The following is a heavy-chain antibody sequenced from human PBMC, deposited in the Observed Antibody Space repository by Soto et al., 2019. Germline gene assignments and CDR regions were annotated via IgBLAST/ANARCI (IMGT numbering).Heavy chain of an antibody. V-gene: IGHV4-34*01. CDR3: ARSGADYDSSGYYSRFGY. J-gene: IGHJ4*02. D-gene: IGHD3-22*01. CDR2: INHSGST. CDR1: GGTFSGYY. Sequence: SETLSLTCAVSGGTFSGYYWSWIRQPPGKGLEWIGEINHSGSTKYSPSLKSRVTISVDTSKNQFSLNLNSVTAADTAVYYCARSGADYDSSGYYSRFGYWGQGTLVTVSS.